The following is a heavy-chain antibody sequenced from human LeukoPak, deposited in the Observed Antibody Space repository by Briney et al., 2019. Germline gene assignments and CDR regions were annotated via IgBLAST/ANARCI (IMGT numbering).Heavy chain of an antibody. CDR1: GSSFTNYW. D-gene: IGHD6-13*01. CDR3: ARQRVLVSSMDV. CDR2: IYPGDSDT. V-gene: IGHV5-51*01. Sequence: NRGESLQISCQGSGSSFTNYWIGWVRQMPGKGLEWMGIIYPGDSDTKYSPSFQGQVTISADKSISTAYLQWSSLKASDTAMYYCARQRVLVSSMDVWGQGITVTVSS. J-gene: IGHJ6*02.